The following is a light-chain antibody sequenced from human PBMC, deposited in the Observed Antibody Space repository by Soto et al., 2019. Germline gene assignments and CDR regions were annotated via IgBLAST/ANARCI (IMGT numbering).Light chain of an antibody. J-gene: IGKJ1*01. CDR3: QQYNNYGSWT. V-gene: IGKV1-5*03. CDR2: KAS. CDR1: QSISGW. Sequence: DIQMTQSPSTLSASVGDRVTITCRASQSISGWLAWYQQNPGKAPKLLIYKASTLESGVPSRFSGSGTGTEFTLTISSLQPDDFATYYCQQYNNYGSWTFVQGTKVEIK.